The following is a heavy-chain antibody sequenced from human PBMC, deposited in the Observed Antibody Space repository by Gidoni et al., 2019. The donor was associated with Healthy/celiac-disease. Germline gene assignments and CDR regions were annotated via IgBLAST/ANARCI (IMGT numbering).Heavy chain of an antibody. CDR3: TTNRGYSGYDLGGCYFDY. Sequence: EVQLVESGGGLVQPGGSLRLSCAASGFTFSNAWMSWVRQAPGKGLEWVGRIKSKTDGGTTDYAAPVKGRFTISRDDSKNTLYLQMNSLKTEDTAVYYCTTNRGYSGYDLGGCYFDYWGQGTLVTVSS. D-gene: IGHD5-12*01. CDR2: IKSKTDGGTT. V-gene: IGHV3-15*01. CDR1: GFTFSNAW. J-gene: IGHJ4*02.